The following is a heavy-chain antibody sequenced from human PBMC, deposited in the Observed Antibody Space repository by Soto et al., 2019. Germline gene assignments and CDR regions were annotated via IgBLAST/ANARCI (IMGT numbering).Heavy chain of an antibody. V-gene: IGHV3-30*03. D-gene: IGHD3-16*01. CDR3: VGGYYFFDY. CDR1: GFTFSSYG. Sequence: QVQLVESGGGVVQPGRSLRFSCAASGFTFSSYGMHWVRQAPGKGLEWVAVISSDGSNKYYGDSVKGRFTISRDNSKNTLYLQMNSLRAEDTAVYYCVGGYYFFDYWGQGTLVTVSS. CDR2: ISSDGSNK. J-gene: IGHJ4*02.